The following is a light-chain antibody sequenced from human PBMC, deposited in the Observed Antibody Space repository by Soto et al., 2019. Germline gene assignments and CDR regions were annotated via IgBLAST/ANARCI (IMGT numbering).Light chain of an antibody. CDR3: CSYAGSYTLI. J-gene: IGLJ2*01. CDR2: DVS. CDR1: SSDVGGYYY. V-gene: IGLV2-11*01. Sequence: QSALTQPRSVSGSPGQSVTISCTGTSSDVGGYYYVSWYQQYPGKAPKLLINDVSKRPSGVPDRFSGSKSGNTASLTISGLQAEDEADYYCCSYAGSYTLIFGGGTKLTVL.